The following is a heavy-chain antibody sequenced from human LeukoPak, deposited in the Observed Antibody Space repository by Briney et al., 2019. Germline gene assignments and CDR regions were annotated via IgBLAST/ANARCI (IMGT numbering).Heavy chain of an antibody. J-gene: IGHJ4*02. Sequence: SGPTLVKPTQTLTLTCTFSGFSLSTSGVAVGWIRQPPGKALEWLGHLYWADRYHYSLSLRGRLTINKETSKNQVVLTMTNIDPVDTATYYRARRGQLAQSFYFDYWGQGTLVSVSS. CDR3: ARRGQLAQSFYFDY. CDR1: GFSLSTSGVA. CDR2: LYWADRY. D-gene: IGHD6-6*01. V-gene: IGHV2-5*02.